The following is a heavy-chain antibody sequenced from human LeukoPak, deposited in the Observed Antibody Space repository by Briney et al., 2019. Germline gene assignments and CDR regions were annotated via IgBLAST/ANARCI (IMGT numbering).Heavy chain of an antibody. CDR2: ISNSGSTI. CDR1: GFTFSSYE. V-gene: IGHV3-48*03. J-gene: IGHJ4*02. CDR3: AREGGPYRPLDY. Sequence: GGSLRLSCAASGFTFSSYEMNWVRQAPGKGLEWVSYISNSGSTIYYADSAKGRFTISRDNAKNSLHLQMNSLRAKDTAVYYCAREGGPYRPLDYSGQGTLVTVAS.